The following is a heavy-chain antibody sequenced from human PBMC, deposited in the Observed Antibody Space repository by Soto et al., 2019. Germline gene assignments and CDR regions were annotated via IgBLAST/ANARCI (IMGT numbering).Heavy chain of an antibody. CDR2: IYHSGST. CDR1: GGSISSGGYS. CDR3: ASEYYYGSGTDF. Sequence: QLQLQESGSGLVKPSQTLSLTCAVSGGSISSGGYSWSWIRQTPGKGLEWIGYIYHSGSTYYNPSLKSRVSISVDRSKNQFSLKLSSVTAADAAVYYCASEYYYGSGTDFWGQGTLVTVSS. V-gene: IGHV4-30-2*01. D-gene: IGHD3-10*01. J-gene: IGHJ4*02.